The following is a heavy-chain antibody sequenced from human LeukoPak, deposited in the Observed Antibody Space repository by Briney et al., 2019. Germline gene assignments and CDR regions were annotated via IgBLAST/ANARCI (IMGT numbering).Heavy chain of an antibody. CDR3: AREEGLAVAGNFDY. CDR1: GYTFTGYY. Sequence: ASVKVSCKASGYTFTGYYMHWVRQAPGQGLEWMGWINSNSGGTNYAQKFQGRVTMTRDTSISTAYMELSRLRSDDTAVYYCAREEGLAVAGNFDYWGQGTLVTVSS. D-gene: IGHD6-19*01. CDR2: INSNSGGT. J-gene: IGHJ4*02. V-gene: IGHV1-2*02.